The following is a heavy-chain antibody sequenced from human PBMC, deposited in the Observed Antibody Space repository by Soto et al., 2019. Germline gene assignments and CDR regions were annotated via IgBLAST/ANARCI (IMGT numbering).Heavy chain of an antibody. V-gene: IGHV1-18*01. CDR2: ISANTGKT. D-gene: IGHD1-1*01. J-gene: IGHJ4*02. Sequence: GASVKVSCKASGYTFSNYGISWVRQAPGQGLEWMGWISANTGKTRYAEKFQGRVTMTTDTSTATAYMELKSLRFDDTALYYCVRDFSHLLEPSYFDYWGQGTLVTVSS. CDR3: VRDFSHLLEPSYFDY. CDR1: GYTFSNYG.